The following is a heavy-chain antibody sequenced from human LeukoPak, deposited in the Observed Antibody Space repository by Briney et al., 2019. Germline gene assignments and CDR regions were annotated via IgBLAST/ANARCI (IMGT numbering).Heavy chain of an antibody. CDR3: ARHRDRRYMDV. CDR1: GGSVSNSSHY. CDR2: IYYSGNT. J-gene: IGHJ6*03. D-gene: IGHD2-15*01. Sequence: KPSETLSLTCTVSGGSVSNSSHYWGWIRQPPGKGQEWIGSIYYSGNTYYNPSLESRVTISVDTSKNQFSLKLRSVTAADTAVYYCARHRDRRYMDVWGKGTTVTVSS. V-gene: IGHV4-39*01.